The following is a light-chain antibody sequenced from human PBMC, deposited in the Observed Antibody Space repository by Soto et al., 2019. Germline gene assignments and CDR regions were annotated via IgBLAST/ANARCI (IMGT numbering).Light chain of an antibody. CDR3: CSYAGSYTLV. J-gene: IGLJ2*01. CDR2: DVS. CDR1: SSDVGGYNY. Sequence: QSALTQPRSVSGSPGQSVTISCTGTSSDVGGYNYVSWYQQLPGKAPQLIIYDVSKRPSGVTDRFSGSKSGNTASLTISGLQAEDEADYYCCSYAGSYTLVFGGGTKLTVL. V-gene: IGLV2-11*01.